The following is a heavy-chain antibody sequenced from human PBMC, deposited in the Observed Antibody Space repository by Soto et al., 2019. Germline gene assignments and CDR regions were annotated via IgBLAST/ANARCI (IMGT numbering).Heavy chain of an antibody. D-gene: IGHD4-4*01. V-gene: IGHV1-69*01. CDR3: SRDGGQYLRPDAFDI. CDR1: GGTFSSYA. J-gene: IGHJ3*02. Sequence: QVQLVQSGAEVKKPGSSVKVSCKASGGTFSSYAISWVRQAPGEGLEWMGGIIPIFGTANYAQKFQGRVTITADESTSTGYMELSSLRSDDTVVYYCSRDGGQYLRPDAFDIWGQGTMVTVSS. CDR2: IIPIFGTA.